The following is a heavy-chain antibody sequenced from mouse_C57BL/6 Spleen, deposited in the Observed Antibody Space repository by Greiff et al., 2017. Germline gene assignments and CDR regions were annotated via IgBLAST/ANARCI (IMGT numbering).Heavy chain of an antibody. CDR3: ARGDDGYLWFAY. CDR1: GYTFTSYG. CDR2: IYPRSGNT. V-gene: IGHV1-81*01. J-gene: IGHJ3*01. Sequence: VQLQQSGAELARPGASVKLSCKASGYTFTSYGISWVKQRTGQGLEWIGEIYPRSGNTYYDEKFKGKATLTADKSSSTAYMELRSLTSEDSAVYFGARGDDGYLWFAYWGQGTLVTVSA. D-gene: IGHD2-3*01.